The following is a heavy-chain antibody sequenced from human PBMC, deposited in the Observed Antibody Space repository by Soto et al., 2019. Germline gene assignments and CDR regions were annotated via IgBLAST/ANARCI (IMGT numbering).Heavy chain of an antibody. V-gene: IGHV1-69*01. CDR3: ARDRDDYGSGNYYNRIDF. D-gene: IGHD3-10*01. Sequence: QVQLVQSGAEVKKPGSSVKVSCKASGGIFSTYAISWLRQAPGQGLKWMGGIFPLFGTPNYAQRFQGRVTITADESTSTAYMELSRLRSEDTAVYYCARDRDDYGSGNYYNRIDFWGQGTLVTVSS. CDR1: GGIFSTYA. J-gene: IGHJ4*02. CDR2: IFPLFGTP.